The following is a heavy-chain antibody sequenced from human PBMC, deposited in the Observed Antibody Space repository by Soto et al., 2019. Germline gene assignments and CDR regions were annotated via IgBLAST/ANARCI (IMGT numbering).Heavy chain of an antibody. D-gene: IGHD2-21*02. CDR2: ISYDGSNK. CDR1: GFTFSSYA. CDR3: ARDITSVVAVTATRGPFDY. J-gene: IGHJ4*02. Sequence: GGSLRLSCAASGFTFSSYAMHWVRQAPGKGLEWVAVISYDGSNKYYADSVKGRFTISRDNSKNTLYLQMNSLRAEDTAVYYCARDITSVVAVTATRGPFDYWGQGTLVTVSS. V-gene: IGHV3-30-3*01.